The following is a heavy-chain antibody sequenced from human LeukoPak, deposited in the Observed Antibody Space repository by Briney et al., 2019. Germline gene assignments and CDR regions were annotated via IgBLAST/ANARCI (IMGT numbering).Heavy chain of an antibody. J-gene: IGHJ6*03. V-gene: IGHV4-59*01. CDR3: ARVRGVPAAMETYYYYYMDV. CDR1: GGSISSYY. D-gene: IGHD2-2*01. CDR2: IYYSGST. Sequence: SETLSLTCTVAGGSISSYYWSWIRQPPGEGLEWIGYIYYSGSTNYNPSLKSRVTISGDTSKNQFSLKLSSVTAADTAVYYCARVRGVPAAMETYYYYYMDVWGKGTTVTVSS.